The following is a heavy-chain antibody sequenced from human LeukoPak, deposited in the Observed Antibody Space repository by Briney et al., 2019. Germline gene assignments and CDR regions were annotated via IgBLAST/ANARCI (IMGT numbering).Heavy chain of an antibody. J-gene: IGHJ4*02. V-gene: IGHV3-23*01. CDR3: AKDKTTVVPHYFDD. CDR1: GSTFSNYA. D-gene: IGHD4-23*01. CDR2: LSGSGAGT. Sequence: GGSLRLSCAASGSTFSNYAINWVRQAPGKGLEWVSGLSGSGAGTYYADSVKGRFTISRDNSKNTVYLQMNSLRAEDTAMYYCAKDKTTVVPHYFDDWGQGTLVSVSS.